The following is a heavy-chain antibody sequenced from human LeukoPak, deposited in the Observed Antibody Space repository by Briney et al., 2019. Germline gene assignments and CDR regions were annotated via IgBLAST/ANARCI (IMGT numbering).Heavy chain of an antibody. Sequence: GGSLRLSCAASGFTFSSYAMSWVRQAPGKGLEWVSASSGSGGSTYYADSVKGRFTISRDNSKNTLYLQMNSLRAEDTAVYYCAKDWIDSSGYYYDAFDIWGQGTMVTVSS. V-gene: IGHV3-23*01. CDR3: AKDWIDSSGYYYDAFDI. CDR2: SSGSGGST. J-gene: IGHJ3*02. CDR1: GFTFSSYA. D-gene: IGHD3-22*01.